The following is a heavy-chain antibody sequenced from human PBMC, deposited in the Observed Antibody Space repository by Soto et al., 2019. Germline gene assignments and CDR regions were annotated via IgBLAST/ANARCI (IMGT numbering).Heavy chain of an antibody. Sequence: SETLSLTCTVSGGSISSSSYYWGWIRQPPGKGLEWIGSIYYSGRTHYNPSLKSRVTISVDTSKNQFSLKLSSVTAADTAVYYCARHPNHYAAFGIWGQGTMVPVS. D-gene: IGHD2-2*01. J-gene: IGHJ3*02. CDR2: IYYSGRT. CDR1: GGSISSSSYY. CDR3: ARHPNHYAAFGI. V-gene: IGHV4-39*01.